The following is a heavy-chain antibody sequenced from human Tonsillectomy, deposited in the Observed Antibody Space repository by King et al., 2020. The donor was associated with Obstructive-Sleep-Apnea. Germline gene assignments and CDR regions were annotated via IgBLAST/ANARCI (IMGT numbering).Heavy chain of an antibody. CDR3: ASNMAAYCSSTSCYSDAFDI. J-gene: IGHJ3*02. D-gene: IGHD2-2*01. CDR2: IYPVDSDT. Sequence: QLVQSGAEVKKPGESLKISCNGSGYSFTSYWIGWVRQMPGKGLEWMGIIYPVDSDTRYSPSFQGQVTISADKSISTAYLQLSSLKASDTAMYYCASNMAAYCSSTSCYSDAFDIWGQGTMVTVSS. CDR1: GYSFTSYW. V-gene: IGHV5-51*01.